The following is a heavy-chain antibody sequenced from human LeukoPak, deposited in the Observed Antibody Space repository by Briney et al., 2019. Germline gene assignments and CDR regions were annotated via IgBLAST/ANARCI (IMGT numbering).Heavy chain of an antibody. V-gene: IGHV3-13*04. Sequence: GGSLRLSCAASGFTFSSYDMHWVRQATGKGLEWVSAIGSAGDTYYPGSVKGRFTISRENAKNSLYLQMNSLRAGDTAVYYCARGWGSGSYRSPTFDYWGQGTLVTVSS. J-gene: IGHJ4*02. CDR2: IGSAGDT. D-gene: IGHD3-10*01. CDR3: ARGWGSGSYRSPTFDY. CDR1: GFTFSSYD.